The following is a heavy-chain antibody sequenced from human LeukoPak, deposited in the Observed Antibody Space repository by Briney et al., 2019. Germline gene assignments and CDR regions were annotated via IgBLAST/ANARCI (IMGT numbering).Heavy chain of an antibody. V-gene: IGHV4-34*01. CDR3: ARGGGEYDYVWGDYYYGMDV. Sequence: GSLRLSCAASGFSFSSFWMSWIRQPPGKGLEWIGEINHSGSTNYNPSLKSRVTISVDTSKNQFSLKLSSVTAADTAVYYCARGGGEYDYVWGDYYYGMDVWGQGTTVTVSS. CDR1: GFSFSSFW. D-gene: IGHD3-16*01. J-gene: IGHJ6*02. CDR2: INHSGST.